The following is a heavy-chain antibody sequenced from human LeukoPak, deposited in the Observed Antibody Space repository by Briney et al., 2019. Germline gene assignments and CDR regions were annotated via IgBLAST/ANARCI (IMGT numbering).Heavy chain of an antibody. Sequence: ASVKVSCKASGYTFTSYGISWVRQAPGQGPEWMGWISVYNGNTNYAQKLQGRVTMTTDTSTSTAYMELRSLRSDDTAVYYCARDGAAAGGAVIFAFDIWGQGTMVTVSS. CDR2: ISVYNGNT. CDR3: ARDGAAAGGAVIFAFDI. J-gene: IGHJ3*02. D-gene: IGHD6-13*01. V-gene: IGHV1-18*01. CDR1: GYTFTSYG.